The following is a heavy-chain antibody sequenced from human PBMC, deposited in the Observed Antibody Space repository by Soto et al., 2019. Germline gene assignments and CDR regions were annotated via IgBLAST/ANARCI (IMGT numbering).Heavy chain of an antibody. CDR3: ARFIAAAGNYYYYYGMDV. D-gene: IGHD6-13*01. Sequence: AAVKVSCRASGYTFTSYGISWVRQAPGQGREWMGWISAYNGNTNYAQKLQGRVTMTTDTSTSTAYMELRSLRSDDTAVYYCARFIAAAGNYYYYYGMDVWGQGTTVTVSS. CDR2: ISAYNGNT. CDR1: GYTFTSYG. J-gene: IGHJ6*02. V-gene: IGHV1-18*04.